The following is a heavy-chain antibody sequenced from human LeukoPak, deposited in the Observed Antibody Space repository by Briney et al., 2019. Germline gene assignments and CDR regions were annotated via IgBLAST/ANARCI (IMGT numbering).Heavy chain of an antibody. CDR2: IYHSGST. D-gene: IGHD4-17*01. V-gene: IGHV4-38-2*02. Sequence: SETLSLTCTVSGYSISSGYYWGWIRQPPGKGLEWIGSIYHSGSTYYNPSLKSRVTISVDTSKNQFSLKLSSVTAADTAVYYCARYTVTTGEDFDYWGQGTLVTVSS. CDR3: ARYTVTTGEDFDY. CDR1: GYSISSGYY. J-gene: IGHJ4*02.